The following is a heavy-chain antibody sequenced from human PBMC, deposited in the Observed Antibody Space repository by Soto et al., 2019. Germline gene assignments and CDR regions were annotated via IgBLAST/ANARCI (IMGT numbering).Heavy chain of an antibody. J-gene: IGHJ6*02. D-gene: IGHD5-18*01. CDR3: ARGKPSGYRFGPRNFFYYGLDV. CDR2: VHPSGST. CDR1: RASLVDHY. V-gene: IGHV4-34*01. Sequence: SETLSLTCAVFRASLVDHYCAFSRHSPYKGLEWIGEVHPSGSTDYNPSLKSRLTLSLDTSKNQFSLKVASVTAADTAVYFCARGKPSGYRFGPRNFFYYGLDVWGPGTTVTVSS.